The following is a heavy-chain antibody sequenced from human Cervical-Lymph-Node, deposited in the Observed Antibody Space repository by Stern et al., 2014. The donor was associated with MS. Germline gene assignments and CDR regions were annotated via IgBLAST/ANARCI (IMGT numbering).Heavy chain of an antibody. CDR3: ARGWGDPRH. CDR2: ITVYNGNT. D-gene: IGHD3-16*01. J-gene: IGHJ4*02. CDR1: GYTFSSFA. Sequence: VQLVQSGAEVKKPGASVNVSCKASGYTFSSFAITWVRQAPGQGLEWMGTITVYNGNTNYAQRVQDRVTMTTNPPTNTAYMEGRTRRSDDTALYYCARGWGDPRHWGQGTLVTVSS. V-gene: IGHV1-18*01.